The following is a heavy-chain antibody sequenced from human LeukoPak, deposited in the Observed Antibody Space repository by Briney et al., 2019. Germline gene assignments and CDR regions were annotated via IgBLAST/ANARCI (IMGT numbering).Heavy chain of an antibody. CDR2: ISDSCSHI. Sequence: GGSLRLSCAVCGLFFSSYEMNWVRQAPGKGLEWISYISDSCSHIFYADSVKGRFTISRDNAKNSLYLQMNSLRAEDTAVYYRAVCCPASVYSYCRYFDYWGQGTLVTVSS. CDR1: GLFFSSYE. CDR3: AVCCPASVYSYCRYFDY. V-gene: IGHV3-48*03. J-gene: IGHJ4*02. D-gene: IGHD2-15*01.